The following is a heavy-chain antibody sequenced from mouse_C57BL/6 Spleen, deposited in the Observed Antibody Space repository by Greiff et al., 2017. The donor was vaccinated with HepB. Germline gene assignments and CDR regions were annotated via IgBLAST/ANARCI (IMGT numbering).Heavy chain of an antibody. V-gene: IGHV5-4*01. D-gene: IGHD2-5*01. CDR3: AREEAYYSNPYAMDY. CDR1: GFTFSSYA. J-gene: IGHJ4*01. Sequence: VQLKESGGGLVKPGGSLKLSCAASGFTFSSYAMSWVRQTPEKRLEWVATISDGGSYTYYPDNVKGRFTISRDNAKNNLYLQMSHLKSEDTAMYYCAREEAYYSNPYAMDYWGQGTSVTVSS. CDR2: ISDGGSYT.